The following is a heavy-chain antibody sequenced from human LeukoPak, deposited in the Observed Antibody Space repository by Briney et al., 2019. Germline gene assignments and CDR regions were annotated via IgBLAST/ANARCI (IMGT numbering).Heavy chain of an antibody. D-gene: IGHD6-19*01. J-gene: IGHJ5*02. CDR1: GSTFSKDD. CDR2: IGVTSDT. CDR3: ARDRAVSAVAGTFWFDP. Sequence: GGSLRLSCAASGSTFSKDDFHWVRQAPGKGLEWVAAIGVTSDTYYADSVKGRFTISRDNAKNSLYLQMNSLRAEDTAVYYCARDRAVSAVAGTFWFDPWGQGTLVTVSS. V-gene: IGHV3-13*01.